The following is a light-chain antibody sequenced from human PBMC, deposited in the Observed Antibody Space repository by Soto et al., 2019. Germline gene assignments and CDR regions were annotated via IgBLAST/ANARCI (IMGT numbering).Light chain of an antibody. V-gene: IGKV3-11*01. CDR2: DVS. Sequence: EIVLTQSPATLSLSPGERATLSCRASQSVSNSLAWYQQKPGQAPRLLIYDVSNRAAGIPARFSGSGSGTDFTLTISSPEPEDFAVYFCQQRSDWRWLTFGGGTKVQIK. J-gene: IGKJ4*01. CDR3: QQRSDWRWLT. CDR1: QSVSNS.